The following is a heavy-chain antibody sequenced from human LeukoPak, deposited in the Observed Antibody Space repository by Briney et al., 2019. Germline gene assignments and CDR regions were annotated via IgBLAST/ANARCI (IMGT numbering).Heavy chain of an antibody. CDR1: GFTFSTYS. CDR2: ISSSSIYI. Sequence: GGSLRLSCAASGFTFSTYSMNWVRQAPGKGLEWVSSISSSSIYIYYVDSLKGRFTISRDSAKNTLYLQMNSLRAEDTAVYYCARALNGFDIWGPGTLVTVSS. CDR3: ARALNGFDI. V-gene: IGHV3-21*01. J-gene: IGHJ3*02.